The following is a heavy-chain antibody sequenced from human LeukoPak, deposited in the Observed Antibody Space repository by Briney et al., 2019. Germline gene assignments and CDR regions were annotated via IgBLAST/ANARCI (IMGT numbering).Heavy chain of an antibody. CDR2: IWFDGSNK. CDR3: ARGSSWFPFDY. CDR1: GFTFSSFG. D-gene: IGHD6-13*01. Sequence: GGSLRLSCAASGFTFSSFGMHWVREAPGKGLDWVAVIWFDGSNKYYADSVKGRFTISRDNSKNTLYLQMNSLRAEDAAVYYCARGSSWFPFDYWGQGTLVTVSS. V-gene: IGHV3-33*08. J-gene: IGHJ4*02.